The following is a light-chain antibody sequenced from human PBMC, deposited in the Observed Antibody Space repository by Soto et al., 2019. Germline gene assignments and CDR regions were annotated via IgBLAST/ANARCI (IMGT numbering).Light chain of an antibody. J-gene: IGLJ3*02. CDR2: EVN. CDR1: SSEVGGYNF. CDR3: GSWAGRTTQV. V-gene: IGLV2-14*01. Sequence: QSVLTQPASVSGSPGQSITISCTGTSSEVGGYNFVSWYQQYPGKAPKLMIYEVNNRPSGVSNRFSGSKSGNTASLTISGLRAEDEADYYCGSWAGRTTQVFGGGTKLTVL.